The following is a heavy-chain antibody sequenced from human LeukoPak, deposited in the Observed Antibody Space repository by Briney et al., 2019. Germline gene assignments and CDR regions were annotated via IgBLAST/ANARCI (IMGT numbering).Heavy chain of an antibody. CDR2: ISNSGTYI. J-gene: IGHJ4*02. D-gene: IGHD1-26*01. Sequence: GGSLRLSCAGSGFTFSSYTINWVRQTPGKGLEWVSSISNSGTYIFHSDSVKGRFTISRDNAKNSLSLQMNSLKAEDTAVYYCAREINRGSFVFDYWGPGSLVTVSS. CDR3: AREINRGSFVFDY. CDR1: GFTFSSYT. V-gene: IGHV3-21*01.